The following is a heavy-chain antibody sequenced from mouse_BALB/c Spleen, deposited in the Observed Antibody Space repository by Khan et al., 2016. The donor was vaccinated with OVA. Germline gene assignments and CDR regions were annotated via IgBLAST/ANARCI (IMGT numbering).Heavy chain of an antibody. Sequence: QVQLQQSGPGLVAPSQSLSITCTVSGFSLTSYGVNWVRQPPGKGLEWLGVIWGDGNTNYHSALKSRLSISKDNSKSQVFLKLNSLQTDDTATYXSAKQNHGTLYAVDYWGQGTSVTVSS. V-gene: IGHV2-3*01. D-gene: IGHD2-1*01. J-gene: IGHJ4*01. CDR3: AKQNHGTLYAVDY. CDR2: IWGDGNT. CDR1: GFSLTSYG.